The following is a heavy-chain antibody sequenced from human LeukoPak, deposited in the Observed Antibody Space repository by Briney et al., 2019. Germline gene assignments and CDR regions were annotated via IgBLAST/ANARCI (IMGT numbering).Heavy chain of an antibody. J-gene: IGHJ4*02. D-gene: IGHD3-9*01. Sequence: SETLSLTCAVYGGSFSGYYWSWIRQPPGKGLEWIGEINHSGSTNYNPSLKSRVTISVDTSKNQFSLKLSSVTAADTAVYYCARGRTNWLSTYYFDYWGQGTLVTVSS. V-gene: IGHV4-34*01. CDR1: GGSFSGYY. CDR2: INHSGST. CDR3: ARGRTNWLSTYYFDY.